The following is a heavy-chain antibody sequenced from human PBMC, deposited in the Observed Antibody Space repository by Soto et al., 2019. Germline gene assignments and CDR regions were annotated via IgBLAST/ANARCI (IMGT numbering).Heavy chain of an antibody. D-gene: IGHD3-22*01. V-gene: IGHV3-9*01. CDR3: AASRGFDSSGYSGYYYGMDV. CDR2: ITWNSDEI. CDR1: GFTFDGYA. Sequence: EVQLVESGGGLVQPGRSLRLSCAASGFTFDGYAMHWVRQRPGRGLEWVSGITWNSDEIGYPDFVKGRFSISRDNAKKYLYLQMNSLRPDDTALYYCAASRGFDSSGYSGYYYGMDVWGQGTAVTFSS. J-gene: IGHJ6*02.